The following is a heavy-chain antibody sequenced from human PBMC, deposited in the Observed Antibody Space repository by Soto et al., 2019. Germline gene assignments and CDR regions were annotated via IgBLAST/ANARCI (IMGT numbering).Heavy chain of an antibody. Sequence: QVQMVQSGAEVKKPGASVKVACKASGYNFISYGITWVRQAPGQGLEWMGWISAYNGNTKYAQNLQGRVTMTTDTSTSTAYMELRSLRSDDTAIYYCAIELYIYDNGFDPWGQGTLVTVSS. CDR2: ISAYNGNT. CDR3: AIELYIYDNGFDP. CDR1: GYNFISYG. V-gene: IGHV1-18*01. D-gene: IGHD5-18*01. J-gene: IGHJ5*02.